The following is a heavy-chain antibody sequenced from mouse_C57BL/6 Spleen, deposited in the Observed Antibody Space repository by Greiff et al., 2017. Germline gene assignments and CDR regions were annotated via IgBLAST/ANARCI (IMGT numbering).Heavy chain of an antibody. J-gene: IGHJ2*01. D-gene: IGHD2-4*01. CDR3: ARGYDYVEGLEY. Sequence: QVQLQQPGAELVKPGASVQLSCKASGYTFTSYWMHWVKQRPGQGLEWIGMIHPNSGSTTYNEKFKSKATLTVAKSSSTAYMQLSSRTSEDSAVYTCARGYDYVEGLEYWGQGTTLTVSS. V-gene: IGHV1-64*01. CDR2: IHPNSGST. CDR1: GYTFTSYW.